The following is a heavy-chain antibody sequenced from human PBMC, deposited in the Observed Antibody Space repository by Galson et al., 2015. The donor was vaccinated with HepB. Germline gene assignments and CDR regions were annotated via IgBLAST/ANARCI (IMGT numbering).Heavy chain of an antibody. CDR1: GFTVSTTY. V-gene: IGHV3-53*01. CDR3: ARGYSVSWYSRLGY. CDR2: TYSGGDT. Sequence: SLRLSCAASGFTVSTTYMSWVRQAPGKGLEWVSLTYSGGDTFYADSVKGRFTISRDESKNTLYLQMNTLRAGDTAVYYCARGYSVSWYSRLGYWGQGTLVTVSS. D-gene: IGHD6-13*01. J-gene: IGHJ4*02.